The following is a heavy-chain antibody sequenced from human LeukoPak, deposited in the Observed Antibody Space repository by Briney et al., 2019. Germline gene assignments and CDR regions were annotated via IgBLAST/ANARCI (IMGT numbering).Heavy chain of an antibody. CDR3: ARVLAVAGTIYYYYMDV. Sequence: GGSLRLSCAASGFTFSDYYMSWIRQAPGKGLEWVSSISSSSSYIYYADSVKGRFTISRDNAKNSLYLQMNSLRAEDTAVYYCARVLAVAGTIYYYYMDVWGKGTTVTVSS. CDR2: ISSSSSYI. J-gene: IGHJ6*03. D-gene: IGHD6-19*01. CDR1: GFTFSDYY. V-gene: IGHV3-11*06.